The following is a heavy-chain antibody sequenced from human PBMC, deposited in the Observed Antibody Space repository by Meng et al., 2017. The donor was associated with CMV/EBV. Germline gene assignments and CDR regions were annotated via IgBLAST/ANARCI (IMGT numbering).Heavy chain of an antibody. CDR3: ASEIGLRWKLFDY. V-gene: IGHV4-61*01. J-gene: IGHJ4*02. D-gene: IGHD4-23*01. Sequence: SETLSLTCTVSGGSVSSGSYYWSWIRQPPGKGLEWIGYIYYSGSTNYNPSLKNRVTISVDTSKNQFSLKLSSVTAADTAVYYCASEIGLRWKLFDYWGQGTLVTVSS. CDR2: IYYSGST. CDR1: GGSVSSGSYY.